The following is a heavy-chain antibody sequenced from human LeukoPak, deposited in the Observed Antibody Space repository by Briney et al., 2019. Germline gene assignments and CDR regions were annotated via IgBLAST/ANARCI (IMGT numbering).Heavy chain of an antibody. Sequence: ASVKVSCKASGGTFSSYAISRVRQAPGQGLEWMGRIIPMFGTANYAQKFQGRVTITTDESTSTAYMELRSLRSEDTAVYYCAREGIVSYGGNSIDYWGQGTLVTVSS. CDR2: IIPMFGTA. CDR3: AREGIVSYGGNSIDY. V-gene: IGHV1-69*05. J-gene: IGHJ4*02. D-gene: IGHD4-23*01. CDR1: GGTFSSYA.